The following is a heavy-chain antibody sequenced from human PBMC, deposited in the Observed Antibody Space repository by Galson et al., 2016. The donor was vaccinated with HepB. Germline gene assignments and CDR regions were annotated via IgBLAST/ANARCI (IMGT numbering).Heavy chain of an antibody. V-gene: IGHV4-31*03. J-gene: IGHJ3*02. CDR3: ARDVIRGFEI. D-gene: IGHD3-10*01. Sequence: TLSLTCTVSGGSINSSAYYWSWLRRHPEKGLEWIGYVYYTGITYYKPSLKSRVSISIDTSRTQIPLTLSSVTAADTAVSYCARDVIRGFEIWGQGTMVTVSS. CDR1: GGSINSSAYY. CDR2: VYYTGIT.